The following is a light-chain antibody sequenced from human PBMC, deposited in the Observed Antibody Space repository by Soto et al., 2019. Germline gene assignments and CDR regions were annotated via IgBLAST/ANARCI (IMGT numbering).Light chain of an antibody. CDR3: QQYNNWPPGDT. Sequence: EIVMTQSPSTLSVSPLERATLSCRASQSVSSNLAWYQQKPGQAPRFLIYGASTRATGIPARFSGSGSGTEFTLTISSLQSEDFAVYYCQQYNNWPPGDTFGQGTKVDIK. CDR1: QSVSSN. J-gene: IGKJ2*01. V-gene: IGKV3-15*01. CDR2: GAS.